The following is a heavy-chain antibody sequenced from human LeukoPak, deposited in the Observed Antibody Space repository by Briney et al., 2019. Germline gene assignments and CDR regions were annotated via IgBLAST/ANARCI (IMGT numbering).Heavy chain of an antibody. Sequence: GSLRLSCAASGFTFSDYYMSWIRQAPGKGLEWVSYISSSGSTIYYADSVKGRFTISRDNAKNSLYLQMNSLRAEDTAVYYCARAHSSSWYREYFQHWGQGTLVTVSS. D-gene: IGHD6-13*01. CDR2: ISSSGSTI. J-gene: IGHJ1*01. CDR1: GFTFSDYY. CDR3: ARAHSSSWYREYFQH. V-gene: IGHV3-11*01.